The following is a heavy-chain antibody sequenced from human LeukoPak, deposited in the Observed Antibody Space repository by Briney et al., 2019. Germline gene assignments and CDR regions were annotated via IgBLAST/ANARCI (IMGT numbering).Heavy chain of an antibody. CDR3: ASGYYDSSGYSTAFDM. V-gene: IGHV1-18*01. Sequence: ASVKVSCKASGYTFTSYGISWVRQAPGQGLEWMGWISAYNGNTNYAQKLQGRVTVTTDTSTSTAYMELRSLRSDDTAVYYCASGYYDSSGYSTAFDMWGRGTMVIVSS. CDR2: ISAYNGNT. J-gene: IGHJ3*02. D-gene: IGHD3-22*01. CDR1: GYTFTSYG.